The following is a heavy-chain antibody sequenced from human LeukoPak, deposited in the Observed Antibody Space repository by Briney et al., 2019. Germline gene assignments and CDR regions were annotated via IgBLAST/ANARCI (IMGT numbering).Heavy chain of an antibody. J-gene: IGHJ4*02. V-gene: IGHV5-51*01. Sequence: GTSLKISCKGSGYSFTSYWIGWVRPMPGKGLEWMGIIYPGDSDTRYSPSFQGQATISADKTISTAYLQWSSLKASDTAMYYCARLPMVTLVFGYWGQGTLVTVSS. D-gene: IGHD5-18*01. CDR2: IYPGDSDT. CDR1: GYSFTSYW. CDR3: ARLPMVTLVFGY.